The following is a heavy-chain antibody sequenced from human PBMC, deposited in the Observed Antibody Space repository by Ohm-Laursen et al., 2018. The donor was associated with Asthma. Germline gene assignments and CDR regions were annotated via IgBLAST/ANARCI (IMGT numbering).Heavy chain of an antibody. CDR2: ISSSSSTI. CDR3: AREWGGMDV. Sequence: SLRLSCAASGFIFSAYGMHWVRQAPGKGLEWVSYISSSSSTIYYADSVKGRFTISRDNAKNPLYLQMNNLRAEDAAIYYCAREWGGMDVWGQGTTVTVSS. V-gene: IGHV3-48*01. CDR1: GFIFSAYG. J-gene: IGHJ6*02. D-gene: IGHD3-16*01.